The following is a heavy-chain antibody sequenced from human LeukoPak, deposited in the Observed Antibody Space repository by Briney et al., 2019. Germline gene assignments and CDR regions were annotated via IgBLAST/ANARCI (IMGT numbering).Heavy chain of an antibody. J-gene: IGHJ5*02. V-gene: IGHV4-39*01. CDR3: ASSRGRGIARWYWFDP. CDR2: IYYSGST. Sequence: SETLSLTCTVSGGSISSSSYYWGWIRQPPGKGLEWIGSIYYSGSTYYNPSLKSRVTISVDTSKNQFSLKLSSVTAADTAVYYCASSRGRGIARWYWFDPWGQGTLVTVSS. CDR1: GGSISSSSYY. D-gene: IGHD4-23*01.